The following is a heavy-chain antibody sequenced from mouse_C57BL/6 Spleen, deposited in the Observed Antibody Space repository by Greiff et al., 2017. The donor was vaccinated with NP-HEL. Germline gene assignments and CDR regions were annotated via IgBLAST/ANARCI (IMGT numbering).Heavy chain of an antibody. D-gene: IGHD3-2*02. V-gene: IGHV5-9-1*02. J-gene: IGHJ3*01. CDR3: TRDEDSSGWFAY. Sequence: EVQVVESGEGLVKPGGSLKLSCAASGFTFSSYAMSWVRQTPEKRLEWVAYISSGGDYIYYADTVKGRFTISRDNARNTLYLQMSSLKSEDTAMYYCTRDEDSSGWFAYWGQGTLVTVSA. CDR1: GFTFSSYA. CDR2: ISSGGDYI.